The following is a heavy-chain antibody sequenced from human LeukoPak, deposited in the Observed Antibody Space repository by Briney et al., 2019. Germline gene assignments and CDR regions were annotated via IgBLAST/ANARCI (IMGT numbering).Heavy chain of an antibody. CDR3: ARDHSHGSDNWFDP. J-gene: IGHJ5*02. D-gene: IGHD3-10*01. CDR1: GYTFTSYG. Sequence: ASVKVSCKASGYTFTSYGISWVRQAPGQGLEWMGWISAYNGNTNYAQKLQGRVTMTTDTSTSTAYTELRSLRSDDTAVYYCARDHSHGSDNWFDPWGQGTLVTVSS. CDR2: ISAYNGNT. V-gene: IGHV1-18*01.